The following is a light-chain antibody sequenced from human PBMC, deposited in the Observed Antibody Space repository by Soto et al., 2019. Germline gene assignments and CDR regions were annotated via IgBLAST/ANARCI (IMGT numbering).Light chain of an antibody. Sequence: EIVLTQSPATLSLSPGERATLSCRASQSVSSYLAWYQQKPGQAPRLLIYDASNRATGIPARFSGSGSGTDLPLTIGSLEPEDFAVYSCQQRSKLPGTCGQGKRLEIK. CDR3: QQRSKLPGT. J-gene: IGKJ5*01. CDR1: QSVSSY. CDR2: DAS. V-gene: IGKV3-11*01.